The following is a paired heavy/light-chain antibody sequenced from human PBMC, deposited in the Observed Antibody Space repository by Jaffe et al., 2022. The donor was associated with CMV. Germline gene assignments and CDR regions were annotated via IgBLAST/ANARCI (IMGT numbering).Heavy chain of an antibody. V-gene: IGHV4-39*01. Sequence: QLQLQESGPGLVKPSETLSLACIVSGGSISRGTSYWGWIRQPPGKGLQWIGSIFYSGSTQYNPSLKSRVTISVDTSKNQFSLKLSSVTAADTAVYYCARHRVGAETRVTTTDWFDPWGQGTLVTVSS. CDR3: ARHRVGAETRVTTTDWFDP. CDR1: GGSISRGTSY. D-gene: IGHD4-4*01. J-gene: IGHJ5*02. CDR2: IFYSGST.
Light chain of an antibody. J-gene: IGLJ3*02. Sequence: QSVLTQPPAVSGAPGQRVTISCTGSSSNIGAGYDVHWYQQLPGTAPKLLIYANTNRPSGVPDRFSGSKSGTSASLAITGLQAEDEADYYCQSYDSTLSGFWVFGGGTKLTVL. CDR3: QSYDSTLSGFWV. CDR2: ANT. V-gene: IGLV1-40*01. CDR1: SSNIGAGYD.